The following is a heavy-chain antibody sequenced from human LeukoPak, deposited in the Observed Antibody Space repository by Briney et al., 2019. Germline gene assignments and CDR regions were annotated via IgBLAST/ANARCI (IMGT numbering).Heavy chain of an antibody. J-gene: IGHJ6*02. CDR1: GFTFSGYA. V-gene: IGHV3-23*01. Sequence: GGSLRLSCAASGFTFSGYAMTWVRQVPGEGLEWVSTITDSGARTYYADSVKGRFTISRDNTQNTLDLQMNSLRGEDTAIYYCAKGVGKRMAYHNGMDVWGQGNTVTVSS. D-gene: IGHD4-23*01. CDR3: AKGVGKRMAYHNGMDV. CDR2: ITDSGART.